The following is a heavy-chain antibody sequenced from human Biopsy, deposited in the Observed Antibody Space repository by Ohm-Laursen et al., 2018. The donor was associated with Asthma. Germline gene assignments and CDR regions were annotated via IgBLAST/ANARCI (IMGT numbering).Heavy chain of an antibody. CDR3: ARKAGSCISRTCYSLDF. CDR1: GGTFNTYV. CDR2: INSVFGTT. Sequence: SSVKVSCKALGGTFNTYVIGWVRQAPGQGLEWMGGINSVFGTTTYPQKFRDRVTITADDSTSTVYMELSSLRSEDTAVYYCARKAGSCISRTCYSLDFWGQGALVTVSS. J-gene: IGHJ4*02. V-gene: IGHV1-69*01. D-gene: IGHD2-2*01.